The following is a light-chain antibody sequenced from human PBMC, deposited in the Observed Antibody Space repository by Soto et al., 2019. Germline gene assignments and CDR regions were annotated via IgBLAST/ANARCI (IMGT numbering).Light chain of an antibody. Sequence: QSRLRQPASASGSRAQSVTVSCTGSSNNVGGYNYVSWYQHHPGTALKLIIFEVSRRPSGVPGRFSGSKCANTASLTVSGLQPDVYSVYHRPSYAGRWPFETVFRSGTKVT. J-gene: IGLJ1*01. CDR1: SNNVGGYNY. V-gene: IGLV2-8*01. CDR3: PSYAGRWPFETV. CDR2: EVS.